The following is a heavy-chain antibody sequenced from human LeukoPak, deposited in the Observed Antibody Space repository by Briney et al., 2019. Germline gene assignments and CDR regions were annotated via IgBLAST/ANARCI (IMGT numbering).Heavy chain of an antibody. Sequence: PGGSLRLSCAASGFTFSSYAMSWVRQAPGEGTEWVSSISGSGSRTYYADSVKGRFTISRDNSKNTLFLQMNSLRAEDTAVYYCAKNLYCGGGSCYPSALGMDVWGQGTTVTVSS. CDR2: ISGSGSRT. J-gene: IGHJ6*02. CDR3: AKNLYCGGGSCYPSALGMDV. D-gene: IGHD2-15*01. V-gene: IGHV3-23*01. CDR1: GFTFSSYA.